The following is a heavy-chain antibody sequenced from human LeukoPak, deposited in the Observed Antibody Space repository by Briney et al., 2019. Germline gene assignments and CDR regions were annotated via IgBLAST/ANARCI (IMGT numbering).Heavy chain of an antibody. V-gene: IGHV3-9*03. D-gene: IGHD6-13*01. CDR2: ISWNSGSI. CDR1: GFTFDDYA. Sequence: PGGSLRLSCAASGFTFDDYAMHWVRQAPGKGLEWVSGISWNSGSIGYADSVKGRFTISRDNAKNSLYLRMNSLRAEDMALYYCAKDKNSWRRGYFDYWGQGTLVTVSS. CDR3: AKDKNSWRRGYFDY. J-gene: IGHJ4*02.